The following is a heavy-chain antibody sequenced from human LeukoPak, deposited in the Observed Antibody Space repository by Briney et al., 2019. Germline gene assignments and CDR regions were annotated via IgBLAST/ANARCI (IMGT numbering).Heavy chain of an antibody. Sequence: PSETLSLTCAVYGGSFSGYYWSWIRQPPGKGLEWIGEINHSGSTNYNPSLKSRVAISVDTSKNQFSLKLSSVTAADTAVYYCARCYDSSGYLTSNYNWFDPWGQGTLVTVSS. CDR1: GGSFSGYY. V-gene: IGHV4-34*01. CDR3: ARCYDSSGYLTSNYNWFDP. D-gene: IGHD3-22*01. J-gene: IGHJ5*02. CDR2: INHSGST.